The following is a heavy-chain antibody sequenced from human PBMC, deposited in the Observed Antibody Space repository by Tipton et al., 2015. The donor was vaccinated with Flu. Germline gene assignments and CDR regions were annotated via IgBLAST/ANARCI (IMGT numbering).Heavy chain of an antibody. CDR3: ARGPAHSSGWYYYYGMDV. CDR2: ICHSGNT. D-gene: IGHD6-19*01. CDR1: GDSIGRDYC. J-gene: IGHJ6*02. Sequence: GLVKPSETLSLTCSVSGDSIGRDYCWGWVRQPPGKGLDWIGNICHSGNTYYNPSLKSRITISVDRSKNQFSLKLRSVTAADTAVYCCARGPAHSSGWYYYYGMDVWGQGTTVTVSS. V-gene: IGHV4-38-2*02.